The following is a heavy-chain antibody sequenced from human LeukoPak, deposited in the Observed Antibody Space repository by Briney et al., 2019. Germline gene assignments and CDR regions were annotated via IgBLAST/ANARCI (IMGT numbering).Heavy chain of an antibody. Sequence: PSETLSLTCTVSGGSISSYYWSWIRQPPGKGLEWIGYIYTSGSTNYNPSLKSRVTISVDTSKNQFSLKLSSVTAADTAVYYCARHIIFGVVSQHQTYMDVWGKGTTVTVSS. CDR2: IYTSGST. V-gene: IGHV4-4*09. CDR3: ARHIIFGVVSQHQTYMDV. CDR1: GGSISSYY. J-gene: IGHJ6*03. D-gene: IGHD3-3*01.